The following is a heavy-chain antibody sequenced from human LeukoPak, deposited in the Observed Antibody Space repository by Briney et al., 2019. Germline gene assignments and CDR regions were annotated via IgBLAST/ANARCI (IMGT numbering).Heavy chain of an antibody. Sequence: SQTLSLTCTVPGGSISSGSYYWSWIRQPAGKGLEWIGRIYTSGSTNYNPSLKSRVTISVDTSKNQLSLKLSSVTAADTAVYYCARDRRYCSGGSCSYYNDYWGQGTLVTVSS. V-gene: IGHV4-61*02. CDR2: IYTSGST. D-gene: IGHD2-15*01. CDR3: ARDRRYCSGGSCSYYNDY. CDR1: GGSISSGSYY. J-gene: IGHJ4*02.